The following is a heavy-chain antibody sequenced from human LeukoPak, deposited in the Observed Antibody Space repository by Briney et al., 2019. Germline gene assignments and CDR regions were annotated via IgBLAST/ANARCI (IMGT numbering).Heavy chain of an antibody. J-gene: IGHJ5*02. D-gene: IGHD3-16*02. CDR3: ARDLGYRVPGWFDP. CDR2: IYDSEST. Sequence: SQTLSLTCTVSGGSISSGGYYWSWIRQHPGKGLEWIGYIYDSESTYYSPSLKSRVTISADTSKNQFSLKLSSVTAADTAVYYCARDLGYRVPGWFDPWGQGTLVTVSS. V-gene: IGHV4-31*03. CDR1: GGSISSGGYY.